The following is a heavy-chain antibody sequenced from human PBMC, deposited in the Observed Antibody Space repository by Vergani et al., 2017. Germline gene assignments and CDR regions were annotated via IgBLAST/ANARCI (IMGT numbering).Heavy chain of an antibody. CDR2: ISSSSSYI. CDR1: GFTFSSYS. D-gene: IGHD3-22*01. Sequence: EVQLVESGGGLVKPGGSLRLSCAASGFTFSSYSMNWVRQAPGKGLEWVSSISSSSSYIYYADSVKGRFTISRDNAQNSLYLQMNSLRAEDTAVYCCAREAVMVTDYWGQGTLVTVSS. V-gene: IGHV3-21*01. J-gene: IGHJ4*02. CDR3: AREAVMVTDY.